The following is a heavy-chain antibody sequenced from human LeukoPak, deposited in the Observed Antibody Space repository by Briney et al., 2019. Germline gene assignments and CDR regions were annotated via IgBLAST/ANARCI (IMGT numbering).Heavy chain of an antibody. Sequence: SGTLSLTCGVSGASIRSTHWWTWVRQPPGKGLGWIGEIYHNGNTEYNPSLSSRLLISVDKSKNQFSLKLTSVTAADTAMYYCASPSGRQYADALDIWGQGRMVIVSS. J-gene: IGHJ3*02. V-gene: IGHV4-4*02. CDR3: ASPSGRQYADALDI. CDR2: IYHNGNT. CDR1: GASIRSTHW. D-gene: IGHD1-26*01.